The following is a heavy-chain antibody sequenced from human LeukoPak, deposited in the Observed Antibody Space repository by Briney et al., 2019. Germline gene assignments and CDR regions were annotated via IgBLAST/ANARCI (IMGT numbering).Heavy chain of an antibody. CDR3: ARQESGYCSSTSCAFDI. CDR2: IYYSGST. D-gene: IGHD2-2*01. V-gene: IGHV4-59*08. J-gene: IGHJ3*02. Sequence: SETLSLTCTVSGGSMSNFYWSWIRQPPGKGLEWIGYIYYSGSTNYNPSLKSRVTISVDTSKNQFSLKLSSVTAADTAVYYCARQESGYCSSTSCAFDIWGQGTMVTVSS. CDR1: GGSMSNFY.